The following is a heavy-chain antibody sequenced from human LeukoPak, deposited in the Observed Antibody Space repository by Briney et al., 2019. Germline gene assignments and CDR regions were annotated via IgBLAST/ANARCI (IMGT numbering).Heavy chain of an antibody. D-gene: IGHD5-12*01. CDR3: TNMIVATRSPFDY. J-gene: IGHJ4*02. V-gene: IGHV3-73*01. CDR1: GFTFSGSA. CDR2: IRSKANSYAT. Sequence: GGSLKLSCAASGFTFSGSAMHWVRQASRKGLEWVSRIRSKANSYATAYAASVKGRFTISRDDSKNTAYLQMNSLKTEDTAVYYCTNMIVATRSPFDYWGQGTLVTVSS.